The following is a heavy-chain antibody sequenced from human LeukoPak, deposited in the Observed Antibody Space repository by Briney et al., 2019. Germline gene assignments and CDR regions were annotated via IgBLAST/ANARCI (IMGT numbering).Heavy chain of an antibody. V-gene: IGHV3-21*01. CDR3: ARGLGYCSSTSCPYFDY. CDR2: ISSSSSYI. D-gene: IGHD2-2*01. Sequence: GGSLRLSCAASGFTFSTYNMNWVRQAPGKGLEWVSSISSSSSYIYYADSVKGRFTISRDNAKNSLYLQMNSLRAEDTAVYYCARGLGYCSSTSCPYFDYWGQGTLVTVSS. J-gene: IGHJ4*02. CDR1: GFTFSTYN.